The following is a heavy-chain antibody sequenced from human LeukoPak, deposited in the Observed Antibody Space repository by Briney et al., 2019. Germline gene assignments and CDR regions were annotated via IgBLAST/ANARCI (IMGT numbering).Heavy chain of an antibody. CDR3: ARGGNYYDSIIDI. V-gene: IGHV3-7*02. D-gene: IGHD3-22*01. J-gene: IGHJ3*02. CDR1: GFTFSGYW. CDR2: IKQDGSQK. Sequence: GGSLRLSCVASGFTFSGYWMNWVRQTPGKGLEWVANIKQDGSQKYYVDSVRGRFTISRDNAKNSLYLQMNSLRAEDTAVYYCARGGNYYDSIIDIWGQGTMVTVSS.